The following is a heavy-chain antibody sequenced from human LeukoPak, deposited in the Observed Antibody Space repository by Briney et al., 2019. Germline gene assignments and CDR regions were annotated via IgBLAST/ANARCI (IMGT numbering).Heavy chain of an antibody. CDR1: GGSISSSSYY. V-gene: IGHV4-39*01. J-gene: IGHJ4*02. D-gene: IGHD4-11*01. CDR3: ARQDLTVTNY. Sequence: SETLSLTCTVSGGSISSSSYYWGWIRQPPGKGLEWIGSIYYSGSTYYNPSLKSRVTISVDTSKNQFPLKLSSVTAADTAVYYCARQDLTVTNYWGQGTLVTVSS. CDR2: IYYSGST.